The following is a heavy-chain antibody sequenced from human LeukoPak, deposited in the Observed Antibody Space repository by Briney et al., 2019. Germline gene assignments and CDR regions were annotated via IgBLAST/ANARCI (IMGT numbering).Heavy chain of an antibody. CDR2: INHSGST. CDR3: ARLLPQRITIFGVVIKGRYFDY. D-gene: IGHD3-3*01. J-gene: IGHJ4*02. V-gene: IGHV4-34*01. Sequence: SETLSLTCAVYGGSFSGYYWSWIRQPPGKGLEWIGEINHSGSTNYNPSLKSRVTISVDTSKNQFSLKLSSVTAADTAVYYCARLLPQRITIFGVVIKGRYFDYWGQGTLVTVSS. CDR1: GGSFSGYY.